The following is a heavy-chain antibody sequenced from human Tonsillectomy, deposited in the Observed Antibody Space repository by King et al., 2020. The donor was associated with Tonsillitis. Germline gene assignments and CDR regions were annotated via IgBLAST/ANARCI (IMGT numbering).Heavy chain of an antibody. CDR2: ISPSGGST. CDR3: ARGADVDASFDY. J-gene: IGHJ4*02. V-gene: IGHV1-46*01. CDR1: GYTFSSFY. Sequence: HVQLVQSGAEVKKPWASVKVSCKASGYTFSSFYMHWVRQAPGQGLEWMGIISPSGGSTSDAQKFQGRVTMAIDTSTTTVYMELNSLRSEDTALYYCARGADVDASFDYWGQGTLVSVSS. D-gene: IGHD2-15*01.